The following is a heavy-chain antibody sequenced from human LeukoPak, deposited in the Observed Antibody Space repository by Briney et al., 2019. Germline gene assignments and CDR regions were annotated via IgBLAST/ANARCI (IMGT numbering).Heavy chain of an antibody. CDR3: ARDGCGGSCFHYYYYYMDV. CDR2: ISTIGST. Sequence: SETLSLTCTVSSGSISSSNYYWSWIRQPAGKGLEWIGRISTIGSTNYNPSLNSRVTISIDTSKNQFSLKLSSVTAADTAVYYCARDGCGGSCFHYYYYYMDVWGKGTTVTISS. D-gene: IGHD2-15*01. J-gene: IGHJ6*03. V-gene: IGHV4-61*02. CDR1: SGSISSSNYY.